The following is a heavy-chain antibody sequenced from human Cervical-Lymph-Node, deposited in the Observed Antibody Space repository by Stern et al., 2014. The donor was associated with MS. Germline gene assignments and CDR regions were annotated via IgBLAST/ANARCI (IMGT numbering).Heavy chain of an antibody. D-gene: IGHD1-26*01. Sequence: QVQLVQSGGGVVQPGRSLRLSCAASGFVLRRYALHWVRLAPRKGQEWVALISYDGRDKYYTDSVKGRFTVSRDNSNNTVDLEMNSLRLEDTAVYYCAKGGSGSYLDWGQGSLVTVSS. CDR2: ISYDGRDK. V-gene: IGHV3-30*04. CDR3: AKGGSGSYLD. J-gene: IGHJ4*02. CDR1: GFVLRRYA.